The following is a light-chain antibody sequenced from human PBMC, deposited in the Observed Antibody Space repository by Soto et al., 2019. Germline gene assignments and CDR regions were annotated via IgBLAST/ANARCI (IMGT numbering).Light chain of an antibody. Sequence: DIQMTQSPSSLSASVVDRVTITCRASQFVSNYLNWYQQKPGKAPNLLIYAASSSQSGVPSRFSGSGSGTDFTLTISSLQPEDFATYYCQQSYSAWTFGQGTKVEIK. J-gene: IGKJ1*01. CDR1: QFVSNY. CDR3: QQSYSAWT. V-gene: IGKV1-39*01. CDR2: AAS.